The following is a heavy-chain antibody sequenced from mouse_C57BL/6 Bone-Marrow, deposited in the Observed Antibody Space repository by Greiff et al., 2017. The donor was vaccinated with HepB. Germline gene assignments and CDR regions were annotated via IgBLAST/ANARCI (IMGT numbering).Heavy chain of an antibody. CDR3: TSNWDGDWYFDV. Sequence: VQLQHSGAELVRPGASVKLSCTASGFNIKDDYMHWVKQRPEQGLEWIGWIDPENGDTEYASKFQGKATITADTSSNTAYLQLSSLTSEDTAVYYCTSNWDGDWYFDVWGTGTTVTVSS. D-gene: IGHD4-1*01. V-gene: IGHV14-4*01. CDR2: IDPENGDT. CDR1: GFNIKDDY. J-gene: IGHJ1*03.